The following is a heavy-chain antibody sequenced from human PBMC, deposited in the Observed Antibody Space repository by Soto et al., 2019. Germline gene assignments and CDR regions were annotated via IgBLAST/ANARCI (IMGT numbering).Heavy chain of an antibody. Sequence: PSETLSLTCAVYGGSFSGYYWSWIRQPPGKGLEWIGEINHSGSTNYNPSLKSRVTISVDTSKNQFSLKLSSVTAADTAVYYCERVTLSGYSWFDYWGQGTLVTVSS. J-gene: IGHJ4*02. V-gene: IGHV4-34*01. CDR3: ERVTLSGYSWFDY. CDR1: GGSFSGYY. CDR2: INHSGST. D-gene: IGHD3-3*01.